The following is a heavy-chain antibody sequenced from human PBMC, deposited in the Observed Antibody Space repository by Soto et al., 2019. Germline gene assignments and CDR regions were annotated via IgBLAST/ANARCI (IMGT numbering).Heavy chain of an antibody. CDR2: IYPGDSDT. J-gene: IGHJ5*02. V-gene: IGHV5-51*01. CDR1: GYSFTSYW. CDR3: ARHKRSVLRFLEWLPPNWFDP. D-gene: IGHD3-3*01. Sequence: EVQLVQSGAEVKKPGESLKISCKGSGYSFTSYWIGWVRQMPGKGLEWMGIIYPGDSDTRYSPSFQGQVTISADKSISTAYLQWSSLKASDTAMYYCARHKRSVLRFLEWLPPNWFDPWGQGTLVTVSS.